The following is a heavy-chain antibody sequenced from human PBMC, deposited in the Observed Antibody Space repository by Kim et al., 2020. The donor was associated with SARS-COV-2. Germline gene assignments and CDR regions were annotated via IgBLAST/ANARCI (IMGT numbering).Heavy chain of an antibody. CDR1: GASISSTY. CDR2: ISTSGST. J-gene: IGHJ5*02. D-gene: IGHD3-10*01. V-gene: IGHV4-4*08. Sequence: SETLSLTCTVSGASISSTYWSWIRQSPGKGLEWIGFISTSGSTKYNPTLQSRVSISVDTSKNQLSLRLSSVTAADTAIYHCGFQRGWGWFDPWGQGTL. CDR3: GFQRGWGWFDP.